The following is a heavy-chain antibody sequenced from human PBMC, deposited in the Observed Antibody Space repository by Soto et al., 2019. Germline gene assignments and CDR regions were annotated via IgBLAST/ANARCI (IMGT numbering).Heavy chain of an antibody. CDR1: GFTFSNYA. CDR2: ISGSGDST. CDR3: AKDWSVVVPATTFDY. Sequence: EVQLLESGGGLVQPGGSLRLSCTASGFTFSNYAMSWVRQAPGKGLEWVSAISGSGDSTYYADSMKGRFTISGDNSKNTLYLQINGLRADDTAVYFCAKDWSVVVPATTFDYWGQGTLVTVSS. V-gene: IGHV3-23*01. D-gene: IGHD2-15*01. J-gene: IGHJ4*02.